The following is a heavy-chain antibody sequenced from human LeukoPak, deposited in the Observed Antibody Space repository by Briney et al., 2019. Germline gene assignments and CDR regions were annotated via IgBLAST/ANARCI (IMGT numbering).Heavy chain of an antibody. CDR2: IYSGGST. V-gene: IGHV3-53*01. Sequence: PGGSLRLSCAASGFTVSSNYMSWVRQAPGKGLEWGSVIYSGGSTYYADSVRGRFTISRDNSKNTLYLQMNSLRAEDTAVYYCASGGSGYSFDYWGQGTLVTVSS. CDR1: GFTVSSNY. CDR3: ASGGSGYSFDY. D-gene: IGHD3-22*01. J-gene: IGHJ4*02.